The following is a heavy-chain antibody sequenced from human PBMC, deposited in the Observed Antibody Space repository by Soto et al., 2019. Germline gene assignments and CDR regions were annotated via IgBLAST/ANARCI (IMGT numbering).Heavy chain of an antibody. V-gene: IGHV3-23*01. CDR2: ISGSGGST. CDR3: AKTGDYYDSSGYPAYFDY. Sequence: GGLLRHPSGAAGVNFVSYGGRRVRQAPGKGLEWVSAISGSGGSTYYADSVKGRFTISRDNSKNTLYLQMNSLRAEDTAVYYCAKTGDYYDSSGYPAYFDYWGQGTLVTVSS. CDR1: GVNFVSYG. D-gene: IGHD3-22*01. J-gene: IGHJ4*02.